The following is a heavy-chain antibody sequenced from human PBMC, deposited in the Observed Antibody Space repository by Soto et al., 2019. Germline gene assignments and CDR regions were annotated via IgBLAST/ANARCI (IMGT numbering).Heavy chain of an antibody. CDR3: ARELLMLRGASDMDV. V-gene: IGHV4-30-2*01. CDR1: GGSITSSGYS. Sequence: SETLSLTCAVSGGSITSSGYSWPWIRQPPGKGLEWIGYIYHTGTTYYNPSLKSRLTISLDRSKNYFSLELTSVTAADTAVYFCARELLMLRGASDMDVWGQVTTITVSS. CDR2: IYHTGTT. D-gene: IGHD3-10*01. J-gene: IGHJ6*02.